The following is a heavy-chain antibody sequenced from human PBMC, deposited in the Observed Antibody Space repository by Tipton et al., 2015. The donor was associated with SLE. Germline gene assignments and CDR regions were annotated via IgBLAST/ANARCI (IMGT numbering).Heavy chain of an antibody. CDR1: GFTFSSFA. CDR3: ARSPFSGSGSFRTYYFDI. Sequence: GSLRLSCAVSGFTFSSFAMAWVRQAPGKGLEWVSILYSGGISYQAESVRGRFSISRDTSTDTLFLQMHSLTAEDTATYYCARSPFSGSGSFRTYYFDIWGQGSLVTVSS. D-gene: IGHD3-10*01. J-gene: IGHJ4*02. CDR2: LYSGGIS. V-gene: IGHV3-23*03.